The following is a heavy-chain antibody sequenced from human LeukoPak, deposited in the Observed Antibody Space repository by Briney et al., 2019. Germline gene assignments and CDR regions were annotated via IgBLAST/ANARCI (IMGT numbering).Heavy chain of an antibody. Sequence: PSETLSLTCSVSGGSISSKNYYWGWIRQPPGKELEWIGNIFYSGTTFYNPSLKNRITISTYTSKNHFSLNLISVTAAATADYYCARLRSGWYGHWYSPWGQGTLVTVSS. CDR1: GGSISSKNYY. CDR2: IFYSGTT. D-gene: IGHD6-19*01. CDR3: ARLRSGWYGHWYSP. J-gene: IGHJ5*02. V-gene: IGHV4-39*01.